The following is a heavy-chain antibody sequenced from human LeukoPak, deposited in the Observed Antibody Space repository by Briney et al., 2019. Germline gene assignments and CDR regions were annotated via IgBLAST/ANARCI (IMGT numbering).Heavy chain of an antibody. CDR1: GGSIRSYY. Sequence: PSETLSLTCTVSGGSIRSYYWSWIRQPPGKGLEWIGYIYYSGSTNYNPSLKSRVTISVDTSKNQFSLKLSSVTAADTAVYYCARAGGYYDSSEPYYFDYWGQGTLVTVSS. J-gene: IGHJ4*02. CDR2: IYYSGST. D-gene: IGHD3-22*01. CDR3: ARAGGYYDSSEPYYFDY. V-gene: IGHV4-59*01.